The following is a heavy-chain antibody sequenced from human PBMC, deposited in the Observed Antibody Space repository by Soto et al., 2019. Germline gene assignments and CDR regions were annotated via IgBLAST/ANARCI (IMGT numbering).Heavy chain of an antibody. V-gene: IGHV4-59*01. D-gene: IGHD3-10*01. CDR3: ARVFVSTYYYGSGSLRDNWFDP. Sequence: SDTLSLTCTVSGGSLSSYYWSWIRQPPGKGLEWIGYIYYSGSTNYNPSLKSRVTISVDTSKNQFSLKLSSVTAADTAVYYCARVFVSTYYYGSGSLRDNWFDPWGQGTLVTVS. CDR1: GGSLSSYY. J-gene: IGHJ5*02. CDR2: IYYSGST.